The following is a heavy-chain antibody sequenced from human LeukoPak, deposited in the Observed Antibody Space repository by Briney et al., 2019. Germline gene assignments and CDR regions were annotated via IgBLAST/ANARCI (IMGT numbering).Heavy chain of an antibody. CDR1: GLTFSNYA. CDR3: AKGFPGYCGGDCYLVY. J-gene: IGHJ4*02. V-gene: IGHV3-23*01. Sequence: GGSLRLSCVAFGLTFSNYAMSWVRQAPGKGLGWGSAISASGDSTYYADSVKGRFTISRDNSKSTVYLQMNSFRAEDTAVYYCAKGFPGYCGGDCYLVYWGQGTLVTVSS. CDR2: ISASGDST. D-gene: IGHD2-21*02.